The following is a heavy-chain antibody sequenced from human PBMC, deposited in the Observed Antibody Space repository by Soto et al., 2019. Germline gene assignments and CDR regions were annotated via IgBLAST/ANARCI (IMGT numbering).Heavy chain of an antibody. CDR3: TTGTYADYWGKGAFDI. V-gene: IGHV3-15*07. D-gene: IGHD3-16*01. CDR1: GLTFSSSW. CDR2: IKSKTDAGTT. Sequence: EVQLVESGGGLVKFGGSLRLSCAASGLTFSSSWMNWVRQAPGKGLEWVCRIKSKTDAGTTDFAAPAEGRFTISRDDSQNTLYLQMNNLKTEDTAAYYCTTGTYADYWGKGAFDIWGRGTMVTVSS. J-gene: IGHJ3*02.